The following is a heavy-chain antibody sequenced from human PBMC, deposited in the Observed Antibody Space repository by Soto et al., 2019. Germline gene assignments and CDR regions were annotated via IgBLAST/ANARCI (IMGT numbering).Heavy chain of an antibody. CDR1: GYSFTSYW. Sequence: GESLKISCKGSGYSFTSYWISWVRQMPGKGLEWMGRIDPSDSYTNYSPSFQGHVTISADKSISTAYLQWSSLKASDTAMYYCARLGCSSTSCYYYYYYYGMDVWGRGTTVTVSS. CDR2: IDPSDSYT. CDR3: ARLGCSSTSCYYYYYYYGMDV. J-gene: IGHJ6*02. D-gene: IGHD2-2*01. V-gene: IGHV5-10-1*01.